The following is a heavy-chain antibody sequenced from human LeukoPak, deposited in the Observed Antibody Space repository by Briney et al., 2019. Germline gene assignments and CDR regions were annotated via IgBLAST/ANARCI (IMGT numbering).Heavy chain of an antibody. J-gene: IGHJ3*02. CDR3: ARGAPKEIQLWLRLRGVAFDI. CDR1: GGSFSGYY. D-gene: IGHD5-18*01. CDR2: ITHSGST. V-gene: IGHV4-34*01. Sequence: SETLSLTCAAYGGSFSGYYWRWIRQPPGKGLEWMGEITHSGSTNYNPSLKSRVTISVDTSKNQFSLKLNSVTAADTAVYYCARGAPKEIQLWLRLRGVAFDIWGQGTMVTVSS.